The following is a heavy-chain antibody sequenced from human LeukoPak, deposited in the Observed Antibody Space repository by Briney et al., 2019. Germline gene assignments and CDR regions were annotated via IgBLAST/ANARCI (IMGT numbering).Heavy chain of an antibody. D-gene: IGHD3-10*01. J-gene: IGHJ6*02. V-gene: IGHV3-66*01. CDR2: IYTGGST. Sequence: GGSLRLSCAASRFTVSANYMSWVRQASGKGLEWVSVIYTGGSTNYADSVKGRFTISRDHSKNTVYLQMNSLRAEDTAVYYCARDTYGSGMDIWGQGTTVTVSS. CDR1: RFTVSANY. CDR3: ARDTYGSGMDI.